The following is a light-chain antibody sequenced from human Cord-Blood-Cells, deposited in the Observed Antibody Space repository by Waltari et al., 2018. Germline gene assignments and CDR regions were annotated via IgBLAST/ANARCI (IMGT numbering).Light chain of an antibody. V-gene: IGLV3-19*01. CDR3: NSRDSSGNHWV. CDR2: GKN. Sequence: SSQLTPDPAVSVAWGPTVRIPCPGQTLRRLMASGYQQTPGQAPELVIYGKNNRPSGNPDRFSGSRSGNTASLTITGAQAEDEADYYCNSRDSSGNHWVFGGGTKLTVL. CDR1: TLRRLM. J-gene: IGLJ3*02.